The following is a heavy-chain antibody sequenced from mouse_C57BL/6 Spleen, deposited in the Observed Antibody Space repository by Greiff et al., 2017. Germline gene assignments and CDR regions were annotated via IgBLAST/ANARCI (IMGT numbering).Heavy chain of an antibody. CDR1: GFTFSDYY. Sequence: EVKLVESEGGLVQPGSSMKLSCTASGFTFSDYYMAWVRQVPEKGLEWVANINYDGSSTYYLDSLKSRFIISRDNAKNILYLQMSSLKSEDTATYYCARGQLRDYWGQGTTLTVSS. CDR2: INYDGSST. D-gene: IGHD3-2*02. J-gene: IGHJ2*01. CDR3: ARGQLRDY. V-gene: IGHV5-16*01.